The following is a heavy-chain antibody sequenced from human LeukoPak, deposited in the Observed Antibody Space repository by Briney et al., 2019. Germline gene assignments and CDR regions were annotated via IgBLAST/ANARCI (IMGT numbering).Heavy chain of an antibody. J-gene: IGHJ4*02. CDR1: GFPFSTYI. Sequence: PGGSLRLSCAVSGFPFSTYIMNCVRQAPAKGLEWISYISTSSSYTNYADSVKGRFTISRDNAKSSLYLQMNSLRAEDTAVYYCARVSSYGSTHPDYWGQGTLVTVSS. CDR2: ISTSSSYT. CDR3: ARVSSYGSTHPDY. V-gene: IGHV3-21*05. D-gene: IGHD5-18*01.